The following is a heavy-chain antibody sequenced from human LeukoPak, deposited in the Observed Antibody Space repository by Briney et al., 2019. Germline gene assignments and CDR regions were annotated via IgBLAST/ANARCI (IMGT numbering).Heavy chain of an antibody. D-gene: IGHD6-6*01. Sequence: SETLSLTCAVSGGSISSSNWWSWVRQPPGKGLEWIGEIYHSGSTNYNPSLKSRVTISVDTSKNQFSLNLSSVTAADTAVYYCARGVARSSKFHFSYYFDYWGQGTLVTVSS. CDR1: GGSISSSNW. CDR3: ARGVARSSKFHFSYYFDY. CDR2: IYHSGST. J-gene: IGHJ4*02. V-gene: IGHV4-4*02.